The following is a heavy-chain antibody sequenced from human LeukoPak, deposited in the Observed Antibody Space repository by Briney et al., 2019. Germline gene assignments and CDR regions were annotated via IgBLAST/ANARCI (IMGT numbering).Heavy chain of an antibody. CDR3: ARPAKPYYYDTSGYYLDY. V-gene: IGHV3-74*01. Sequence: GGSLRLSCAASGFTFSSYWMHWVRQAPGKGLVWVSRINSDGRSTSYADSVKGRFTISRDNAKNTLYLQMNGLRAEDTAVYYCARPAKPYYYDTSGYYLDYWGQGTLVTVSS. D-gene: IGHD3-22*01. CDR2: INSDGRST. CDR1: GFTFSSYW. J-gene: IGHJ4*02.